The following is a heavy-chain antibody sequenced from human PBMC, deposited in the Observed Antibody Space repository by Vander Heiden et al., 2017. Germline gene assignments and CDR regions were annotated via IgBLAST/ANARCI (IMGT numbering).Heavy chain of an antibody. J-gene: IGHJ4*02. CDR3: ARDSRFCSGGSCRITHFDY. CDR2: IIPIFGTA. Sequence: QVQLVQSGAEVKKPGSSVKVSCKDAGGTFSSYANSWVRQAPGQWLEWMGGIIPIFGTANYAQKFQGRVTITADESTSTAYMELSSLRSEDTAVYYCARDSRFCSGGSCRITHFDYWGQGTLVTVSS. CDR1: GGTFSSYA. D-gene: IGHD2-15*01. V-gene: IGHV1-69*01.